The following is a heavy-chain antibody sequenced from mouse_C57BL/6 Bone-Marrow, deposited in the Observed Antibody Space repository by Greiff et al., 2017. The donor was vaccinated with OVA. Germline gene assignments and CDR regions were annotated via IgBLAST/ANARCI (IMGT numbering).Heavy chain of an antibody. D-gene: IGHD1-1*01. Sequence: EVMLVESGGDLVKPGGSLKLSCAASGFTFSSYGMSWVRQTPDKRLEWVATISSGGSYTYYPDSVKGRFTISRDNAKNTLYLQMSSLKSEDTAMYYCARVTTVVAHWYFDVWGTGTTVTVSS. CDR2: ISSGGSYT. CDR3: ARVTTVVAHWYFDV. J-gene: IGHJ1*03. CDR1: GFTFSSYG. V-gene: IGHV5-6*01.